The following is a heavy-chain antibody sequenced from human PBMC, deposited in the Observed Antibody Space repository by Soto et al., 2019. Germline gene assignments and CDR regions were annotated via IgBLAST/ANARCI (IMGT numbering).Heavy chain of an antibody. CDR1: GFTFSTFA. CDR3: GKGGGVLFYFDQ. J-gene: IGHJ4*02. V-gene: IGHV3-23*01. D-gene: IGHD3-16*01. CDR2: ISGSGDNT. Sequence: EVQLLESGGGLVQPGGSLRLSCAASGFTFSTFAMTWVRQAPGKGLEWVSAISGSGDNTYYADSVKGRFTMSRDNSKTPPDLQMNSPRSDHTAVFHCGKGGGVLFYFDQWGQGTLVTVSS.